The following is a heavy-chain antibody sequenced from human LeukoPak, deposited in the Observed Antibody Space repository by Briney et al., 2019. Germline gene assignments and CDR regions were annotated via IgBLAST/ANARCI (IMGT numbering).Heavy chain of an antibody. D-gene: IGHD4-23*01. CDR1: GFTFSGYS. Sequence: PGGSLRLSCAASGFTFSGYSMNWVRQAPGKGLEWVSYISSSTSTIYYADSVKGRFTISRDNAKNSLYLQMNSLRAEDTAVYYCARDSVTVASHGFYAFDIWGQGTVVTVSS. CDR2: ISSSTSTI. CDR3: ARDSVTVASHGFYAFDI. V-gene: IGHV3-48*04. J-gene: IGHJ3*02.